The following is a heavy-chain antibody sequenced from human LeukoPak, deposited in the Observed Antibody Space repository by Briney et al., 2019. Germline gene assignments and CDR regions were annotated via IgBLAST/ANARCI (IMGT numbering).Heavy chain of an antibody. CDR3: AKDTPLTGYTSGWSSNSFDY. J-gene: IGHJ4*02. Sequence: GGSLRLSCAASGFTFSNYWMHWVRQAPGKGLVWVSRINSDGSSTSYADSVKGRFTISRDNSKDTLYLQMNSLRADDTAVYFCAKDTPLTGYTSGWSSNSFDYWGQGILVAVSS. CDR2: INSDGSST. V-gene: IGHV3-74*01. CDR1: GFTFSNYW. D-gene: IGHD6-19*01.